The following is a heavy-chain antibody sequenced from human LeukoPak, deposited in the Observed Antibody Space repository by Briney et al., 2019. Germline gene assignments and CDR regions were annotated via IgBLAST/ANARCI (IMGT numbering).Heavy chain of an antibody. CDR3: AKCSAYYYDSSLSDYFDY. J-gene: IGHJ4*02. Sequence: GGFLRLSCAASGFTFSSYAITWVRQAPGKGLEWVSGISGSGGSTYYAGSVKGRFTISRDNSKNTLYLQMNSLRAEDTAEYYCAKCSAYYYDSSLSDYFDYWGQGTLVTVSS. D-gene: IGHD3-22*01. CDR1: GFTFSSYA. V-gene: IGHV3-23*01. CDR2: ISGSGGST.